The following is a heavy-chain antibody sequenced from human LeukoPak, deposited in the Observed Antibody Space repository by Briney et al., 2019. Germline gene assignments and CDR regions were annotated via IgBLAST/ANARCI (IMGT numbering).Heavy chain of an antibody. CDR3: ARGSSERDWFDL. Sequence: KSSETLSLTCTVSGDSISSSTYYWAWIRQPPGKGLEYIGSYSGSTYYNPSLKSRVTISVDTSKKQFSLKLSSVTAADTAVYYCARGSSERDWFDLWGQGTLVTVSS. CDR1: GDSISSSTYY. J-gene: IGHJ5*02. V-gene: IGHV4-39*01. CDR2: YSGST. D-gene: IGHD1-1*01.